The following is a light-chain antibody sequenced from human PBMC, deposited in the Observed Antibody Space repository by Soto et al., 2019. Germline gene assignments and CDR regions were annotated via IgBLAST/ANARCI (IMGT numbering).Light chain of an antibody. CDR3: QQYNSYWT. J-gene: IGKJ1*01. Sequence: DIQMTQSPSTLSASVGDRVTITCRASHSISSWLAWYQQKPGKAPKLLIYKSSIFESGVPSRFSGSGSVTEFTLTISSPQPDYFATYYCQQYNSYWTFGQGTKVEI. V-gene: IGKV1-5*03. CDR2: KSS. CDR1: HSISSW.